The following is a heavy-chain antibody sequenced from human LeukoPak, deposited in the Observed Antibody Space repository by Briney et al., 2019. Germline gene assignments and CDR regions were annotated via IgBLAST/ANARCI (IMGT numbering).Heavy chain of an antibody. D-gene: IGHD5-18*01. CDR2: ISSSSINI. Sequence: GGSLRLSCAASGFTFSSYSMNWVRQAPGKGLEWVSSISSSSINIYYADSVKGRFTISRDNAKNSLSLQMNSLRAEDTAVYYCAKVYLAMGYRFDPWGQGTLVTVSS. J-gene: IGHJ5*02. V-gene: IGHV3-21*04. CDR1: GFTFSSYS. CDR3: AKVYLAMGYRFDP.